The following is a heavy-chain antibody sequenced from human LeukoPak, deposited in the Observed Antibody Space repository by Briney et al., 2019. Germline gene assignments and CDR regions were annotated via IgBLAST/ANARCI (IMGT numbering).Heavy chain of an antibody. D-gene: IGHD5-12*01. Sequence: SETLSLTCTVSGGSVSSGGYYWSWIRQHPGKGLEWIGYIYYSGSTYYNPSLKSRVTISVDTSKNQFSLKLSSVTAADTAVYYCARVNGYDYDYWGQGTLVTVSS. J-gene: IGHJ4*02. V-gene: IGHV4-31*03. CDR2: IYYSGST. CDR3: ARVNGYDYDY. CDR1: GGSVSSGGYY.